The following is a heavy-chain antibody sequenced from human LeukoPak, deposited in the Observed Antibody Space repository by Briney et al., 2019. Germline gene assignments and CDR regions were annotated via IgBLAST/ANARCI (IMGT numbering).Heavy chain of an antibody. D-gene: IGHD3-3*01. CDR3: AREKHDDFWSGYYFDY. CDR1: GGSISSYY. Sequence: PSETLSLTCTVSGGSISSYYWSWIRQPPGKGLEWIGYIYYSGSTNYNPSLKSRVTISVDTSKNQFSLKLSSVTAAGTAVYYCAREKHDDFWSGYYFDYWGRGTLVTVSS. V-gene: IGHV4-59*01. CDR2: IYYSGST. J-gene: IGHJ4*02.